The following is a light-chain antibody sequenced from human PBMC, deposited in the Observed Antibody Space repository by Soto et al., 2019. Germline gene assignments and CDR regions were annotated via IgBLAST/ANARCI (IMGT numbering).Light chain of an antibody. CDR2: AAS. J-gene: IGKJ1*01. CDR3: KQYDSSPKT. CDR1: QSISSPY. V-gene: IGKV3-20*01. Sequence: EIVLTQSPGTLSLSPGERATLSCRASQSISSPYLAWYQQKPGQAPRFLIYAASSRATGIPDRFSGSGSGTDFTLTISRLEPEDLAVYYCKQYDSSPKTFGQGTKVEIK.